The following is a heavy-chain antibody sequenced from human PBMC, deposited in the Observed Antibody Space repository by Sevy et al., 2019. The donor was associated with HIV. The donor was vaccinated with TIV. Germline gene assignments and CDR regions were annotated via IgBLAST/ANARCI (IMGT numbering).Heavy chain of an antibody. J-gene: IGHJ4*02. D-gene: IGHD3-3*01. CDR1: GFTFDSYA. CDR2: ISGSGYST. Sequence: GGSLRLSCAASGFTFDSYAMSWVRQVPGKGLEWVSRISGSGYSTYYADSVKGRFIISRDSSKNMVFLQMDSLRVEDSAVYFCAKDRVTVFGVVVTFDSWGQGTLVTVSS. CDR3: AKDRVTVFGVVVTFDS. V-gene: IGHV3-23*01.